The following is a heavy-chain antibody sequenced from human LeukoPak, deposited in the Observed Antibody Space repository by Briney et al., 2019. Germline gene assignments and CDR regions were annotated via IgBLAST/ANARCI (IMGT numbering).Heavy chain of an antibody. D-gene: IGHD5-18*01. CDR1: AGTFTSYY. V-gene: IGHV1-46*01. CDR3: ARDEGSGTARYYFDY. Sequence: ASLKVYCNAAAGTFTSYYMHWVRQAPGQKLEGMGIINLSGGSTSYAQKFQGRVTMTRDTSTSTVYMELSSMRSEDPAVYYCARDEGSGTARYYFDYWGQGTLVTVSS. J-gene: IGHJ4*02. CDR2: INLSGGST.